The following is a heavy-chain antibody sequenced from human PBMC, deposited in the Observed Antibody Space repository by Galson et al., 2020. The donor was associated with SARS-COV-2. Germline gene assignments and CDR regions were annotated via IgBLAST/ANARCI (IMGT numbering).Heavy chain of an antibody. V-gene: IGHV4-31*03. CDR2: IYYSGST. CDR1: GGSISSGGYY. Sequence: PSETLSLTCTVSGGSISSGGYYWSWIRQHPGKGLEWIGYIYYSGSTYYNPSLKSRVTISVDTSKNQFSLKLSSVTAADTAVYYCARVWFRGYYYYGMDVWGQGTTVTVSS. CDR3: ARVWFRGYYYYGMDV. D-gene: IGHD2-21*01. J-gene: IGHJ6*02.